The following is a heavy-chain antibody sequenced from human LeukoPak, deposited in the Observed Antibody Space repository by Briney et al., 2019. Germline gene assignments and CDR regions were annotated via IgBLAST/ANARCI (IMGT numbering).Heavy chain of an antibody. D-gene: IGHD3-3*01. CDR1: GGTFSSYA. J-gene: IGHJ4*02. Sequence: GSSVKVSCKASGGTFSSYAISWVRQAPGQGLEWMGRIILILGIANYAQKFQGRVTITADKSTSTAYMELSSLRSEDTAVYYCARDFSQTDNYLYYWGQGTLVTVSS. CDR3: ARDFSQTDNYLYY. V-gene: IGHV1-69*04. CDR2: IILILGIA.